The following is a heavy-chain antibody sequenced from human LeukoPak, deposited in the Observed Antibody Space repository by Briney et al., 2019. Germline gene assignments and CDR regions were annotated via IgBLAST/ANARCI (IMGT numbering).Heavy chain of an antibody. CDR1: GGSFSGYY. Sequence: PSETLSLTCAVYGGSFSGYYWSWIRQPPGKGLEWIGEINHSGSTNYNPSLKSRVTISVDTSKNQFSLKLSSVTAADTAVYYCARNKPYDKWGQGTLVTVSS. CDR2: INHSGST. V-gene: IGHV4-34*01. CDR3: ARNKPYDK. J-gene: IGHJ4*02. D-gene: IGHD3-9*01.